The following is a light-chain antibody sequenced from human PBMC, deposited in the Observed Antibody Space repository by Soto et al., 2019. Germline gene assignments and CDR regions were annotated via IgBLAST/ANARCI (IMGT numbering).Light chain of an antibody. J-gene: IGLJ1*01. CDR3: SSYTTSSTRV. CDR1: SSDVGGYNY. Sequence: QSVLTQPPSASGSPGQSVTISCTGTSSDVGGYNYVSWFQQHPGKAPKLIIHEVNQRPSGVPDRFSGSKSGNTASLTISGLQAEDEADYYCSSYTTSSTRVFGTGTKVTVL. V-gene: IGLV2-8*01. CDR2: EVN.